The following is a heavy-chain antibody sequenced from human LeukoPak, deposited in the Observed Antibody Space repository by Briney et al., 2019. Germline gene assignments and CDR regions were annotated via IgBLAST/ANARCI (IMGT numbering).Heavy chain of an antibody. J-gene: IGHJ4*02. D-gene: IGHD3-9*01. Sequence: GGSLRLSCAASGFIFSSYAMSWVRQSPGKGLEWVSAISGSGGTTYYADYVKGRFTISRDNSKNTLYLQMNSLRAEDTAVYYCAKDVLLRYFDWTRSFDYWGQGTLVTVSS. V-gene: IGHV3-23*01. CDR2: ISGSGGTT. CDR3: AKDVLLRYFDWTRSFDY. CDR1: GFIFSSYA.